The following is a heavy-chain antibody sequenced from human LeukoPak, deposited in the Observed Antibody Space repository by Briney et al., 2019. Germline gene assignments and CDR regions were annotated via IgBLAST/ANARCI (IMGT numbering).Heavy chain of an antibody. Sequence: SETLSLTCTVSGASIRGSTYYWGWIRQPPGKGLEWIGYSYYSGSTNYNPSLKSRVTISVDTSKNQFSLKLSSVTAADTAVYYCARDYSGSGSYYLFDYWGQGTLVTVSS. CDR2: SYYSGST. CDR1: GASIRGSTYY. V-gene: IGHV4-61*01. J-gene: IGHJ4*02. CDR3: ARDYSGSGSYYLFDY. D-gene: IGHD3-10*01.